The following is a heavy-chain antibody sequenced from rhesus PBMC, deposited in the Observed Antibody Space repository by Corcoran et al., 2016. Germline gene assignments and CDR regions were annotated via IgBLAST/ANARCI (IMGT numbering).Heavy chain of an antibody. V-gene: IGHV4-99*02. CDR3: ARDVLDENSNGWYFDL. D-gene: IGHD4-23*01. CDR1: GSSLSSGYF. Sequence: QVQLQESGPRLVKPSETLSLTCAVPGSSLSSGYFWGRLRPPPGKGLEWIAHISASGIKFLNPSLKSRVTISTDTSKNQFSLKLSSVTAADTAVYYCARDVLDENSNGWYFDLWGPGTPITLSS. CDR2: ISASGIK. J-gene: IGHJ2*01.